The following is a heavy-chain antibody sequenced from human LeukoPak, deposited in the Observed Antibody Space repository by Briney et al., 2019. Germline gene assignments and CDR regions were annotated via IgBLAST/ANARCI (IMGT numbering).Heavy chain of an antibody. V-gene: IGHV3-48*02. CDR3: ARGGHGANDDAFDI. CDR1: GFTFSSYS. CDR2: ISSSTNTI. Sequence: GGSLRLSCAASGFTFSSYSMNWVRQAPGKGLEWVSYISSSTNTIYYADSVKGRFTISRDNAKNSLFLQMNSLRDEDTAVYYCARGGHGANDDAFDIWGQGTMVTVSS. J-gene: IGHJ3*02. D-gene: IGHD4/OR15-4a*01.